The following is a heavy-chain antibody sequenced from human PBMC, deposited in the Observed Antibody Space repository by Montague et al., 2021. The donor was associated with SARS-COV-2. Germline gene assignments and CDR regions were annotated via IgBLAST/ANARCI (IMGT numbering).Heavy chain of an antibody. CDR1: GGSFTDFY. J-gene: IGHJ3*01. D-gene: IGHD3-16*02. V-gene: IGHV4-34*01. CDR3: ARGQVTVSAILIAFPAAGAMEG. CDR2: SNDRGSS. Sequence: SETLSLTCAVYGGSFTDFYWTWIRQPPGKGQEWIGESNDRGSSNYNPYLKNRVTITVDKSKNQISLKLTSVTAADTATYYCARGQVTVSAILIAFPAAGAMEGWVLGTLVTLS.